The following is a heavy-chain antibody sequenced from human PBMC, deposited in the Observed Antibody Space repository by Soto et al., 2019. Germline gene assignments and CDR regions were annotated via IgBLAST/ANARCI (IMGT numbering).Heavy chain of an antibody. J-gene: IGHJ3*02. CDR2: IYYSGST. CDR1: GGSISSYY. CDR3: ASPTLGGGSYSGAFDI. V-gene: IGHV4-59*01. Sequence: PSETLSLTCTVSGGSISSYYWSWIRQPPGKGLEWIGYIYYSGSTNYNPSLKSRVTISVDTSKNQFSLKLSSVTAADTAVYYCASPTLGGGSYSGAFDIWGQGT. D-gene: IGHD1-26*01.